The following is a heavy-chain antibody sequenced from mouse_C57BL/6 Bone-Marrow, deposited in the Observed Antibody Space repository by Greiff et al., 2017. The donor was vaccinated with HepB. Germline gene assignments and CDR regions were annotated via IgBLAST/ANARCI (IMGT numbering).Heavy chain of an antibody. CDR2: IHPNSGST. Sequence: QVQLQQPGAELVKPGASVKLSCKASGYTFTSYWMHWVKQRPGQGLEWIGMIHPNSGSTNYNEKFKSKATLTVDKSSSTAYMQLSSLTSEDSAVYYYPITTVVAPYYAMDYWGQGTSVTVSS. J-gene: IGHJ4*01. D-gene: IGHD1-1*01. CDR1: GYTFTSYW. V-gene: IGHV1-64*01. CDR3: PITTVVAPYYAMDY.